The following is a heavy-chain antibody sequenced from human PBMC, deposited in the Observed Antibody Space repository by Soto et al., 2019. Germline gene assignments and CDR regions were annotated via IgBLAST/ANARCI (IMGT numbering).Heavy chain of an antibody. CDR2: INQYGSEK. Sequence: GGSLRLSCAASGFTFSTYWMTWVRQAPGKGLEWVANINQYGSEKYYVDSVEGRFTISRDNAKNSLYLQMNSLRAEDTAVYYCARVRYYGSGSLIAFHIWGPGTMVTVS. CDR3: ARVRYYGSGSLIAFHI. CDR1: GFTFSTYW. J-gene: IGHJ3*02. V-gene: IGHV3-7*01. D-gene: IGHD3-10*01.